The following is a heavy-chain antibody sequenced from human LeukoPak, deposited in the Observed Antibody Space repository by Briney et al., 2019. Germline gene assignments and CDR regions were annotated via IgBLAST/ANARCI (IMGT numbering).Heavy chain of an antibody. Sequence: ASVKASCKASGYTFTGYYMYWVRQAPGQGLEWMGWINPNSGGTNYAQKFQGRVTMTRDTSISTAYMELSRLRPDDTAVYYCARVDTVGTVNPFYWGQGTLVTVSS. CDR1: GYTFTGYY. V-gene: IGHV1-2*02. CDR2: INPNSGGT. CDR3: ARVDTVGTVNPFY. J-gene: IGHJ4*02. D-gene: IGHD5-12*01.